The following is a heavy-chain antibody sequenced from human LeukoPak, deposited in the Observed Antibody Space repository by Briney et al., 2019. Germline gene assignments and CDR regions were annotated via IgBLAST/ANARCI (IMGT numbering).Heavy chain of an antibody. CDR3: ARDDSSLSDY. J-gene: IGHJ4*02. Sequence: ASVKVSCKASGYIFFSFGINWVRQAPGHGLEWMGWISGDTGNTNYAQKLQGRVTMTTDTSTSTAYMELRSLRSDDTAVYYCARDDSSLSDYWGQGTLVTVSS. CDR1: GYIFFSFG. D-gene: IGHD6-13*01. V-gene: IGHV1-18*01. CDR2: ISGDTGNT.